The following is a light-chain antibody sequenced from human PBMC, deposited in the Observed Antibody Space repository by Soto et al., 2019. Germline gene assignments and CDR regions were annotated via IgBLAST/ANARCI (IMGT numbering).Light chain of an antibody. J-gene: IGKJ4*01. V-gene: IGKV1-5*03. CDR1: QTITTW. CDR3: QQYNNYSPLT. CDR2: KAS. Sequence: QMTQSPSTLSASVGDRVTITCRASQTITTWLAWYQQKPGKAPKLLIYKASSLESGVASKFSGSGSGTEFTLSISSLQPDDFATYYCQQYNNYSPLTFGGGTRVEIK.